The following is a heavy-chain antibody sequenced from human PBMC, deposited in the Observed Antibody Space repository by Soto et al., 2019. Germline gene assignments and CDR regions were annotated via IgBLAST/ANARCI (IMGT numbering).Heavy chain of an antibody. D-gene: IGHD6-13*01. Sequence: EVQLVETGGGLIQPGGSLRLSCAASGFTVSSNYMSWVRQAPGKGLEWVSVIYSGGSTYYADSVKGRFTISRDNSKNTLYLQMNSLRAEDTAVYYCAREGAAGRIRYFDYWGQGTLVTVSS. CDR1: GFTVSSNY. CDR3: AREGAAGRIRYFDY. J-gene: IGHJ4*02. CDR2: IYSGGST. V-gene: IGHV3-53*02.